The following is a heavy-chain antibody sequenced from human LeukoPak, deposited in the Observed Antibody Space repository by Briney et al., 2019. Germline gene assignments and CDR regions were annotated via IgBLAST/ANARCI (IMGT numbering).Heavy chain of an antibody. V-gene: IGHV5-51*01. D-gene: IGHD5-18*01. CDR3: ARHNGDSYGLPNWFDP. Sequence: RGESLKISCKGSGYSFTSYWIGWVRQMPGKGLEWMGIVYPGDSDTRYSPSFQGQVTISADKSISTAYLQWSSLKASDTAMYYCARHNGDSYGLPNWFDPWGQGTLVTVSS. CDR1: GYSFTSYW. J-gene: IGHJ5*02. CDR2: VYPGDSDT.